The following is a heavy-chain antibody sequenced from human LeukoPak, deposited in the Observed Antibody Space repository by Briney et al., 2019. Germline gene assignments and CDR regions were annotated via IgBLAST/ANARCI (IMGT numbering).Heavy chain of an antibody. CDR2: INSDGSIT. D-gene: IGHD1-1*01. Sequence: PGGSLRLSCAASGFTFTTYWMHWVRQAPGKGLVWVSHINSDGSITSYADSVKGRFTISRDNAKNTLYLQMNNLRAEDTAVYYCARKTGTTGEAYGYWGQGTQVTVSS. V-gene: IGHV3-74*01. CDR3: ARKTGTTGEAYGY. CDR1: GFTFTTYW. J-gene: IGHJ4*02.